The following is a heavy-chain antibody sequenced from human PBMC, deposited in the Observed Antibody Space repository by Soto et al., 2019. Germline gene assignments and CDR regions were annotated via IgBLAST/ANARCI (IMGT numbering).Heavy chain of an antibody. CDR2: INHSGST. D-gene: IGHD3-10*01. CDR1: GGSFSGYY. CDR3: ARGGRRNYYGSGSYFSGWFDP. Sequence: QVQLQQWGAGLLKPSETLSLTCAVYGGSFSGYYWSWIRQPPGKGLEWIGEINHSGSTNYNPSLKSRVTISVDTCKNLFSLKLSSVTAADTAVYYCARGGRRNYYGSGSYFSGWFDPWGQGTLVTVSS. J-gene: IGHJ5*02. V-gene: IGHV4-34*01.